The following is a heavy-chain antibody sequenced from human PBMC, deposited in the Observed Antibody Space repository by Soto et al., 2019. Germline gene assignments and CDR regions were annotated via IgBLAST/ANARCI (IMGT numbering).Heavy chain of an antibody. J-gene: IGHJ5*02. V-gene: IGHV1-2*04. CDR2: INPKSGDT. D-gene: IGHD3-3*01. CDR3: ARGGTIRQTTFGSVIVGRFDP. CDR1: GYSLTGYY. Sequence: QVQLVQSGAEVKKPGASVRVSCTTSGYSLTGYYLHWVRQAPGQGLEWMGRINPKSGDTDYAQKFQGWVSMTTDTSINTAYMDLTRLPSTDTAIYYCARGGTIRQTTFGSVIVGRFDPWGQGTLVTVSS.